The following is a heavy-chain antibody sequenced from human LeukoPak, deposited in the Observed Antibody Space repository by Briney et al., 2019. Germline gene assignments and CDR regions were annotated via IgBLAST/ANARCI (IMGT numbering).Heavy chain of an antibody. D-gene: IGHD2-15*01. Sequence: SVKVSCKASGGTFSSYAISWVRQAPGQGLEWMGGIIPIFGTANYAQKFQGRVTITADESTSTAYMELCSLRSEDTAVYYCARSRVVGYYYYGMDVWGQGTTVTVSS. CDR1: GGTFSSYA. CDR2: IIPIFGTA. J-gene: IGHJ6*02. CDR3: ARSRVVGYYYYGMDV. V-gene: IGHV1-69*13.